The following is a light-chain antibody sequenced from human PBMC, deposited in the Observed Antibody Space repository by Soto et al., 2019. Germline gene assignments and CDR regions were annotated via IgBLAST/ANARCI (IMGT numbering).Light chain of an antibody. J-gene: IGKJ4*01. CDR1: QSVGSA. V-gene: IGKV3-15*01. Sequence: EIVMTQSPATLSVSPGETATLSCRASQSVGSALAWYQHRPGQAPRLLIVGASIRATGVPGRFSGGGSGTDFPPTISSLQPEDFAVYSCQQYRNGPPLTFGGGTTVEIK. CDR2: GAS. CDR3: QQYRNGPPLT.